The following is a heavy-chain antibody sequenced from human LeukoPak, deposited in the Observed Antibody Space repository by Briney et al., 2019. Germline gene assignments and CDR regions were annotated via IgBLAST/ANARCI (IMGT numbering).Heavy chain of an antibody. CDR3: ARDLSGYNWNYGQYFDY. CDR2: ISSSSYI. CDR1: GLTFSSYS. D-gene: IGHD1-7*01. Sequence: GGSLRLSCAASGLTFSSYSMNWVRQAPGKGLEWVSSISSSSYIYYADSVKGRFTISRDNAKNSLYLQMNSLRAEDTAVYYCARDLSGYNWNYGQYFDYWGQGTLVTVSS. V-gene: IGHV3-21*01. J-gene: IGHJ4*02.